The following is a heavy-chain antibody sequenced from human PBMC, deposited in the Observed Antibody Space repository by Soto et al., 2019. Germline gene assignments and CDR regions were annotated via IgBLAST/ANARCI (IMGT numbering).Heavy chain of an antibody. D-gene: IGHD6-13*01. Sequence: QVQLQESGPGLVKPSQTLSLTCTVSGGSISSGGYYWSWIRQHPGRGLEWIGYIYYSGSTYYNPSLKSRVPISVDTSKNQFSLKLSSVTAADTAVYYCARVLKGIAAAGRWFDPWGQGTLVTVSS. CDR1: GGSISSGGYY. CDR2: IYYSGST. CDR3: ARVLKGIAAAGRWFDP. V-gene: IGHV4-31*03. J-gene: IGHJ5*02.